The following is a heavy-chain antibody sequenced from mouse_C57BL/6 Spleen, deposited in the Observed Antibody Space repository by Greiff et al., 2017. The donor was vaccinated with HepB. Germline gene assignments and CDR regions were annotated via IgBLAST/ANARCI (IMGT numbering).Heavy chain of an antibody. Sequence: EVKLVESGGDLVKPGGSLKLSCAASGFTFSSYGMSWVRQTPDKRLEWVATISSGGSYTYYPDSVKGRFTISRDNAKNTLYLQMSSLKSEDTAMYYCARHGSSYRYFDYWGQGTTLTVSS. V-gene: IGHV5-6*01. D-gene: IGHD1-1*01. CDR2: ISSGGSYT. CDR3: ARHGSSYRYFDY. J-gene: IGHJ2*01. CDR1: GFTFSSYG.